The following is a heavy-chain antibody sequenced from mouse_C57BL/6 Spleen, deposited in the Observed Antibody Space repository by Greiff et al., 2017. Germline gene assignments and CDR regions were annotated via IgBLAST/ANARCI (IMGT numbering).Heavy chain of an antibody. J-gene: IGHJ3*01. D-gene: IGHD3-2*02. CDR1: GFTFSDYG. CDR3: AKTAQATAWFAY. Sequence: EVHLVESGGGLVKPGGSLKLSCAASGFTFSDYGMHWVRQAPEKGLEWVAYISSGSSTIYYADTVKGRFTISRDNAKNTLFLQMTSLRSEDTAMYYCAKTAQATAWFAYWGQGTLVTVSA. CDR2: ISSGSSTI. V-gene: IGHV5-17*01.